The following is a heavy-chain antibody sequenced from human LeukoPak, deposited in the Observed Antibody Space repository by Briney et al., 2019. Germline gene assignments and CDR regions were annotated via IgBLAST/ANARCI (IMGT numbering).Heavy chain of an antibody. D-gene: IGHD6-19*01. J-gene: IGHJ4*02. V-gene: IGHV3-30*18. Sequence: QTGGSLRLSCAASGFTFSSYGMHWVRQAPGKGLEWVAVISYDGSNKYYADSVKGRFTISRDNSKNTLYLQMNSLRAEDTAVYYCAKGFRGTGWYGRYYFDYWGQGTLVTVSS. CDR1: GFTFSSYG. CDR3: AKGFRGTGWYGRYYFDY. CDR2: ISYDGSNK.